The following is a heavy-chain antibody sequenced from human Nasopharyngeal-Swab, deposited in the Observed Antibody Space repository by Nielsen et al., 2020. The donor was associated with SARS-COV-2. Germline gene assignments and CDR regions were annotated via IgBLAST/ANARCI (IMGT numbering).Heavy chain of an antibody. CDR1: GGSLTGYH. CDR3: ARDVEEWLVVPSLSFDH. D-gene: IGHD5-18*01. Sequence: SETLSLTCTVSGGSLTGYHWNWIRQPPGKGLEWIGYVHSSGSTTYNTTLKGRITLSVDTSKNQFSLRLTSVTAADTAVYYCARDVEEWLVVPSLSFDHWGQGTLVTVSS. J-gene: IGHJ4*02. CDR2: VHSSGST. V-gene: IGHV4-59*01.